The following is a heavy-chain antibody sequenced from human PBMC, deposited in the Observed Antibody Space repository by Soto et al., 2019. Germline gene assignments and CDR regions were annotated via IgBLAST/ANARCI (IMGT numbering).Heavy chain of an antibody. CDR3: ARRIIAVAADSYGMDV. V-gene: IGHV5-10-1*01. CDR1: GYSFTSYW. J-gene: IGHJ6*02. CDR2: IDPSDSYT. D-gene: IGHD6-19*01. Sequence: GESLKISCKGSGYSFTSYWISWVRQMPGKGLEWMGRIDPSDSYTNYSPSFQGHVTISADKSISTAYLQWSSLKASDTAMYYCARRIIAVAADSYGMDVWGQGTTVTV.